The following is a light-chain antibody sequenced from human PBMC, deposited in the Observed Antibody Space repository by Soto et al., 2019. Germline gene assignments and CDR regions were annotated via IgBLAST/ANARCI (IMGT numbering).Light chain of an antibody. CDR3: QQYGSSPPIT. CDR2: ATS. V-gene: IGKV3-20*01. Sequence: EIVLTQSPGALSLSPGERATLSCRASQSVSSGYLAWYQQKPGQAPRLLIFATSRRATGIPDRFSGSGSGKDFTLTISRLEHEDVAVYYCQQYGSSPPITFGQGTRLEIK. CDR1: QSVSSGY. J-gene: IGKJ5*01.